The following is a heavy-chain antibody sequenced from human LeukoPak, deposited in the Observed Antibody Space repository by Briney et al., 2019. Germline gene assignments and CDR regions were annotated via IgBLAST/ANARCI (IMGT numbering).Heavy chain of an antibody. CDR2: IYYSGST. CDR3: ARHVQMTTLGESDI. CDR1: GGSISSYY. Sequence: SETLSLTCTVSGGSISSYYWSWLRQPPGKGLEWIGYIYYSGSTNYNPSLKSRVTISVDTSKNQFSLKLSSVTAADTAVYYCARHVQMTTLGESDIWGQGTMVTVSS. D-gene: IGHD3-16*01. V-gene: IGHV4-59*01. J-gene: IGHJ3*02.